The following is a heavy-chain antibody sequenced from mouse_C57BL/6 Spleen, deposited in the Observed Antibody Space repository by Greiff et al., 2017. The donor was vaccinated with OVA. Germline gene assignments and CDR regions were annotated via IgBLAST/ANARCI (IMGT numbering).Heavy chain of an antibody. Sequence: EVQLVESGGGLVKPGGSLKLSCAASGFTFSDYGMHWVRQAPEKGLEWVAYISSGSSTIYYADTVKGRFTISRDNAKNTLFLQMTSLRSEDTAMYYCARGVVRGYFDVWGTGTTVTVSS. V-gene: IGHV5-17*01. CDR3: ARGVVRGYFDV. CDR1: GFTFSDYG. CDR2: ISSGSSTI. D-gene: IGHD1-1*02. J-gene: IGHJ1*03.